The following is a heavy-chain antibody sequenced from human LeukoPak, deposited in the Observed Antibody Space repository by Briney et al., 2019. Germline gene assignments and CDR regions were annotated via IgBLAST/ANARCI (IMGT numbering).Heavy chain of an antibody. CDR1: GFTFSSDG. Sequence: GGPLRLSCAASGFTFSSDGMHWVRQAPGQGLEWVAFIRYDGSNKYYADSVKGRFTISRDNSKNTLYLQMNSLRAEDTAVYYCAKDGGGIAARPIDYWGQGTLVTVSS. J-gene: IGHJ4*02. V-gene: IGHV3-30*02. CDR2: IRYDGSNK. CDR3: AKDGGGIAARPIDY. D-gene: IGHD6-6*01.